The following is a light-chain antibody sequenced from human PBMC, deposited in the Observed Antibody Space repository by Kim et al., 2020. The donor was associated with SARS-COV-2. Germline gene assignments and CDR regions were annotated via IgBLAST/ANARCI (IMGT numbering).Light chain of an antibody. J-gene: IGKJ4*01. CDR3: QQRTNWPLT. CDR1: QSVSSY. Sequence: LSPGDRATLSCRASQSVSSYLGWYQQQPGQAPRLLISDTANRATGIPARFSCSGSGTDFTLTISSLEPEDFAVYYCQQRTNWPLTFGGGTKVDIK. V-gene: IGKV3-11*01. CDR2: DTA.